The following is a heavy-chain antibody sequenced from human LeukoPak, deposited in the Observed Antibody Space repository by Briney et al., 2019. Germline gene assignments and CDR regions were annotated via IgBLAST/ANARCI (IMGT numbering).Heavy chain of an antibody. CDR3: VKSGSGSYYNPDFDY. D-gene: IGHD3-10*01. J-gene: IGHJ4*02. Sequence: PGGSLRLSCAASGYTFSSYAVSWVRQTPGKWLEWVSSISYRGGSTHYADSVKGRFTISRDNSKNTLYLQMNSLRAEDTAVYYCVKSGSGSYYNPDFDYWGQGTLVTVSS. CDR2: ISYRGGST. V-gene: IGHV3-23*01. CDR1: GYTFSSYA.